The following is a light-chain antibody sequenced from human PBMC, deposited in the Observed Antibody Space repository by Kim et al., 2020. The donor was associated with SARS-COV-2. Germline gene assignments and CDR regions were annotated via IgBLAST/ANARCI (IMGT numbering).Light chain of an antibody. CDR2: VNSDGSH. J-gene: IGLJ3*02. Sequence: SGKPTCALSRGHSSNAIAWHQQQPEKGPRFLITVNSDGSHTTGDGLPARFSRSPSGAERFLTVASLQSEDEADCYCQTWGAGIRVFGGGTQLTVL. CDR3: QTWGAGIRV. CDR1: RGHSSNA. V-gene: IGLV4-69*01.